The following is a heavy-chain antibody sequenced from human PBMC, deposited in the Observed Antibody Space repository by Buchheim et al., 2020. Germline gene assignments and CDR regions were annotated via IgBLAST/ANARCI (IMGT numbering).Heavy chain of an antibody. CDR2: ISLDGTNE. J-gene: IGHJ4*02. V-gene: IGHV3-30*18. D-gene: IGHD3-3*02. CDR1: GFSLTIYG. Sequence: QVHPVESGGGVVQPGRSLRLSCAGSGFSLTIYGIHWVRQAPGKGLEWVAFISLDGTNEYYADSVKGRFTISRDKATNTLFLQMNSLRPEDTAVYYCANLPPHSHLDYWGQGTL. CDR3: ANLPPHSHLDY.